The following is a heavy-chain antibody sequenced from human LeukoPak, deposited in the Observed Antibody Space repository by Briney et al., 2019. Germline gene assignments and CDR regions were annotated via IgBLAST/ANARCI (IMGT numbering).Heavy chain of an antibody. CDR1: GFTFSTYA. D-gene: IGHD6-6*01. CDR2: ISGSGRST. CDR3: AKILADSSSGY. J-gene: IGHJ4*02. V-gene: IGHV3-23*01. Sequence: PGGSLRLSCATSGFTFSTYAMTWVRQAPGKGLEWVSSISGSGRSTYYADSVKGRFTVSRDNSRNTLFLQMNSLRVEETAVYYCAKILADSSSGYWGQGTLVTASS.